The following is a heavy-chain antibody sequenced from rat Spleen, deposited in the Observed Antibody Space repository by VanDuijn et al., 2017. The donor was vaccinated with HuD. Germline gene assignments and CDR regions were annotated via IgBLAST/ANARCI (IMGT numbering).Heavy chain of an antibody. Sequence: QVQLKETGPGLVQPSETLSLTCPVSGFSITSYSVSWVRQPSGKGPEWLGTLWYDGETAYNSALKSRLSISRDTSKSQVFLKMNSLQTEDTAIYYCTRGGISITSHFDYWGQGVMVTVSS. V-gene: IGHV2-15*01. J-gene: IGHJ2*01. CDR3: TRGGISITSHFDY. CDR2: LWYDGET. CDR1: GFSITSYS. D-gene: IGHD1-10*01.